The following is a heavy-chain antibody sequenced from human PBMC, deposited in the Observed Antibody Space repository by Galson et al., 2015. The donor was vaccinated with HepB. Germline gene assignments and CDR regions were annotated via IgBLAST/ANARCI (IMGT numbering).Heavy chain of an antibody. Sequence: SLRLSCAASGFTFSSYGMHWVRQAPGKGLEWEAVISYDGSNKYYADSVKGRFTISRDNSKNTLYLQMNSLRAEDTAAYYCAKETPPSKAAYFDYWGQGTLVTVSS. J-gene: IGHJ4*02. V-gene: IGHV3-30*18. CDR3: AKETPPSKAAYFDY. CDR2: ISYDGSNK. CDR1: GFTFSSYG.